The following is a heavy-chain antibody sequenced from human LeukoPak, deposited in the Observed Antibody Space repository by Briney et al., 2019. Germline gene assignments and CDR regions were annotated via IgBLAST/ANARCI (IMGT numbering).Heavy chain of an antibody. CDR1: GGTFSSYA. CDR3: ARGPPLWSGYYGPFGAFDI. Sequence: GASVTVSCKASGGTFSSYAISWVRQAPGQGLEWMGGIIPIFGTANYAQKFQGRVTITADKSTSTAYMELSSLRSEDTAVYYCARGPPLWSGYYGPFGAFDIWGQGTMVTVSS. J-gene: IGHJ3*02. V-gene: IGHV1-69*06. D-gene: IGHD3-3*01. CDR2: IIPIFGTA.